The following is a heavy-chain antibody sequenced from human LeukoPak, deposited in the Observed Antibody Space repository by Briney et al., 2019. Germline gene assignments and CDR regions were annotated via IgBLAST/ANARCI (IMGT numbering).Heavy chain of an antibody. D-gene: IGHD1-7*01. CDR2: IYTSGNT. CDR3: ARGIGTTNFDY. Sequence: SETLSLTCTVSGGSISSGSYYWSWIRQPAGKGLEWIGRIYTSGNTNYNPSLKSRVTMSVDTSKNQFSLNLISVTAADTAVCYCARGIGTTNFDYWGQGTLVTVSS. CDR1: GGSISSGSYY. J-gene: IGHJ4*02. V-gene: IGHV4-61*02.